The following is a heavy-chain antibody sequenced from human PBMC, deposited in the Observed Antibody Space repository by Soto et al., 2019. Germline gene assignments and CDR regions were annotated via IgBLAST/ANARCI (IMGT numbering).Heavy chain of an antibody. CDR2: IKTKSSGGTT. CDR1: GFAFSDAS. D-gene: IGHD3-3*01. V-gene: IGHV3-15*01. Sequence: DVQLVESGGDLVKPGGSLRLSCAASGFAFSDASMSWVRQAPGKGLAWVGRIKTKSSGGTTEYAAPVKGRFTISTNDSKHTAYLQMDCLKAEDTAVYSCTPLASGHYGYDFWGQGTLVTVSS. CDR3: TPLASGHYGYDF. J-gene: IGHJ4*02.